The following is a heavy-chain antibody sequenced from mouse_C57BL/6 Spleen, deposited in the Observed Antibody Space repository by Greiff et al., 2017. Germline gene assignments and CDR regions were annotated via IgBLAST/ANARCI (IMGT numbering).Heavy chain of an antibody. V-gene: IGHV1-52*01. CDR1: GYTFTSYW. Sequence: VQLQQPGAELVRPGSSVKLSCKASGYTFTSYWMHWVKQRPIQGLEWIGNIDPSDSETHYNQKFKDKATLTVDKSSSTAYMKLSSLTSEDSAVCYCASTHYGSSYGYDYWGQGTTLTVSS. CDR3: ASTHYGSSYGYDY. J-gene: IGHJ2*01. D-gene: IGHD1-1*01. CDR2: IDPSDSET.